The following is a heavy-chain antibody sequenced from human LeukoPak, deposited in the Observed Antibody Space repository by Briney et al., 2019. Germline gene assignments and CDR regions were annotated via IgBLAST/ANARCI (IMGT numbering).Heavy chain of an antibody. CDR1: GFTFDDYG. D-gene: IGHD3-22*01. J-gene: IGHJ4*02. CDR2: INWNGGST. CDR3: AKDHYDSSNYYYGRPNLFDY. V-gene: IGHV3-20*04. Sequence: PGGSLRLSCAASGFTFDDYGMSWVRQAPGKGLEWVSGINWNGGSTGYADSVKGRFTISRDNAKNSLYLQMDSLRAEDTAVYYCAKDHYDSSNYYYGRPNLFDYWGQGTLVTVSS.